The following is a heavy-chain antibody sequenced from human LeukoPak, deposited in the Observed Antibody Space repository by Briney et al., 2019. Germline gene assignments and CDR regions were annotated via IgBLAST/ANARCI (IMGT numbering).Heavy chain of an antibody. V-gene: IGHV3-30*02. Sequence: GGSLRLSCAASGFTFSSYGMHWVRQAPGKGLEWVAFIRYDGSNKYYADSEKGRFTISRDNSKNTLYLQMNSLRAEDTAVYYCAKGNDRRYYDSSGYYDYWGQGTLVTVSS. D-gene: IGHD3-22*01. CDR2: IRYDGSNK. CDR3: AKGNDRRYYDSSGYYDY. CDR1: GFTFSSYG. J-gene: IGHJ4*02.